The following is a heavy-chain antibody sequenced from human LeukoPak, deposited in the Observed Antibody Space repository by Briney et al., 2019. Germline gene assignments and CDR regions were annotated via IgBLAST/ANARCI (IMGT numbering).Heavy chain of an antibody. Sequence: GAPVKVSCKASGHSFSSYGMSWGRQAPGHGPGWMGWISAYNGHTDYEQKLQGRVTMTTETSTSKAYMELRSLRSDDTAVYYCAKAGDDSSGYGLDYWGQGTLVTVSS. V-gene: IGHV1-18*01. CDR1: GHSFSSYG. D-gene: IGHD3-22*01. CDR3: AKAGDDSSGYGLDY. CDR2: ISAYNGHT. J-gene: IGHJ4*02.